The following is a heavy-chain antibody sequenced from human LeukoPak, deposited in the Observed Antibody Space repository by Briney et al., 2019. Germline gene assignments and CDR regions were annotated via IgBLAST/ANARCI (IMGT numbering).Heavy chain of an antibody. Sequence: KPSETLSLTCTVSGGSITSYYWHWIRQPPGKGLEWIGYIYYSGSTNYNPSLKSRVTISVDTSRKQFSLKLHSVSAADTAVYYCAGDRGRATWFDPWGQGTVVTVSS. D-gene: IGHD3-10*01. V-gene: IGHV4-59*01. CDR1: GGSITSYY. CDR2: IYYSGST. CDR3: AGDRGRATWFDP. J-gene: IGHJ5*02.